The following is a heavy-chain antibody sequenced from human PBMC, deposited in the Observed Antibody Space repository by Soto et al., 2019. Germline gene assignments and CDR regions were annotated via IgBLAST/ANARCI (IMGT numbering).Heavy chain of an antibody. D-gene: IGHD4-17*01. CDR2: ISYDESEK. J-gene: IGHJ4*02. Sequence: QVQLAESGGGVVQPGRSLRLTCAASGFTFSSYGMHWVRQAPGKGLEWVAVISYDESEKHYADSAKGRLTISRDNTKNTVYLQMTSLRTEDTAIYYCAKAIYGDYAPFDFWGQGTLVTVSS. V-gene: IGHV3-30*18. CDR1: GFTFSSYG. CDR3: AKAIYGDYAPFDF.